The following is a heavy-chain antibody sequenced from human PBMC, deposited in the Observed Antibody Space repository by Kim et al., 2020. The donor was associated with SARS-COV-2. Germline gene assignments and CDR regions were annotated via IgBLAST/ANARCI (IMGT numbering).Heavy chain of an antibody. CDR3: ARPYGGNYYYYGKDV. CDR2: ITYDGGNT. D-gene: IGHD4-17*01. CDR1: GFTFSSYA. J-gene: IGHJ6*02. Sequence: GGSLRLSCAASGFTFSSYAMHWVRQAPGKGLEWVAVITYDGGNTYYADSVKGRFTISRDNSKNTLYLQMNSLRAEDTAVYYCARPYGGNYYYYGKDVWGQGTTVTVSS. V-gene: IGHV3-30*03.